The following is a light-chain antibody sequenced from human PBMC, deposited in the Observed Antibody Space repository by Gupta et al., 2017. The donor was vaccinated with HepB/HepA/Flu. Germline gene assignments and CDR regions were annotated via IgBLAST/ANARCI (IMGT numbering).Light chain of an antibody. CDR3: QSYDSSLSGEGV. CDR1: SSNIGAGYD. Sequence: QSVLTQPPSVSGAPGQRVTISCTGSSSNIGAGYDVHWYQQPPGTAPKLLLYGNSNRPSGVPDRFSGSKSGTSASLAITGLQAEDEADYYCQSYDSSLSGEGVFGGGTKLTVL. CDR2: GNS. J-gene: IGLJ2*01. V-gene: IGLV1-40*01.